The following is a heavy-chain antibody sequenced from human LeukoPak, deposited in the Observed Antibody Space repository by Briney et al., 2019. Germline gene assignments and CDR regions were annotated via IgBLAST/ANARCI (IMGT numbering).Heavy chain of an antibody. Sequence: PGGSLRLSCAASGFTVITNDMTWVRQAPGKGLEWVSVLYSDGNTTYSDCVQGRFTISRDNSKNTLYLEMNSLSPDDTAVYYCARGVEPLAANTLAYWGQGTLVTVSS. CDR2: LYSDGNT. J-gene: IGHJ4*02. V-gene: IGHV3-53*01. D-gene: IGHD1-14*01. CDR3: ARGVEPLAANTLAY. CDR1: GFTVITND.